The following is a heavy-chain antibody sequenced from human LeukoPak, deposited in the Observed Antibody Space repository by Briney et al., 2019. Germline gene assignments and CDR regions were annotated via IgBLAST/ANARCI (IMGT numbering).Heavy chain of an antibody. V-gene: IGHV1-18*01. CDR2: ISAYNGNT. J-gene: IGHJ4*02. Sequence: ASVKVSCKASGYTFTSYGISWVRQAPGQGREWMGWISAYNGNTNYAQKLRGRVTMTTDTSTSTAYMELRSLRSDDTAVYYCARVLLWFGELSPHFDYWGQGTLVTVSS. D-gene: IGHD3-10*01. CDR3: ARVLLWFGELSPHFDY. CDR1: GYTFTSYG.